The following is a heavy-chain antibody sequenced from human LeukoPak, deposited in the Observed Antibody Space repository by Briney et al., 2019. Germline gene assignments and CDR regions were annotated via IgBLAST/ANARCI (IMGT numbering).Heavy chain of an antibody. CDR2: IIPIFGTA. CDR1: GGTFSSYA. V-gene: IGHV1-69*06. J-gene: IGHJ4*02. CDR3: ARGEIGYNSFDY. Sequence: SVNVSCKASGGTFSSYAISWVRHAPGQGLEWMGRIIPIFGTANYAQKFQGRVTITADKSTSTAYMELSSLRSEDTAVYYCARGEIGYNSFDYWGQGTLVTVSS. D-gene: IGHD5-24*01.